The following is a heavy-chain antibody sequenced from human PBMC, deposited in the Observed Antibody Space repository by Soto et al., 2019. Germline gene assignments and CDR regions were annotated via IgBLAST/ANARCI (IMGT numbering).Heavy chain of an antibody. CDR3: ARGFDYYGSGRPPGD. CDR1: GGSISSGGYY. J-gene: IGHJ4*02. V-gene: IGHV4-31*03. D-gene: IGHD3-10*01. CDR2: IYYSWST. Sequence: PSETLSLTCTVSGGSISSGGYYWSWIRQHPGKGLEGIGYIYYSWSTYYNPSLKSRVTISVDTSKNQFSLKLSSVTAADTAVYYCARGFDYYGSGRPPGDWGQGTLVTVSS.